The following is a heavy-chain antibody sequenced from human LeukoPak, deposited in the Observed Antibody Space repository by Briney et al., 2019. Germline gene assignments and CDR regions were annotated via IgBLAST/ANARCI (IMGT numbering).Heavy chain of an antibody. J-gene: IGHJ4*02. CDR3: ARGAFGSSWYGACDY. D-gene: IGHD6-13*01. Sequence: PGGSLRLSCAATGFTFSSYAMHWVRQAPGQGLEWVAVISYDGSNKYYADSVKGRFTISRDNSKNTLYLQMNSLRAEDTAVYYCARGAFGSSWYGACDYWGQGTLVTVSS. V-gene: IGHV3-30*04. CDR2: ISYDGSNK. CDR1: GFTFSSYA.